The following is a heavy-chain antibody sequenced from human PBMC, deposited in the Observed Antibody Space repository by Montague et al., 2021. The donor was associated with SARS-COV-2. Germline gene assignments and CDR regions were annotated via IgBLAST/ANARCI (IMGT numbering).Heavy chain of an antibody. Sequence: SETLSLTCAVYGGSSSGHSWSCVRQAPEKGLEWIGDIGHTGSFKYNPSLKSRVTMSIDAAKNQFSLRMTSVTAADTSIYYCARGGTERSTTFGVVFFPLLDSWGQGTLVTVSS. J-gene: IGHJ4*02. CDR2: IGHTGSF. CDR3: ARGGTERSTTFGVVFFPLLDS. CDR1: GGSSSGHS. V-gene: IGHV4-34*01. D-gene: IGHD3-3*01.